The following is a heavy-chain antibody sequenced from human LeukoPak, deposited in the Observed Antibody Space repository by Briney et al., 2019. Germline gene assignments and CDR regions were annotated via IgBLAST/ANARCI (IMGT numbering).Heavy chain of an antibody. CDR2: MYSGGDT. D-gene: IGHD6-13*01. CDR1: GFTFSSYA. CDR3: ARDAPQVPAAGVLAS. V-gene: IGHV3-53*01. Sequence: GGSLRLSCAGSGFTFSSYAMSWVRQAPGKGLEWVSVMYSGGDTYYADSLKGRFTFSRDISKNTLYLQMNGLRTEDTAMYYCARDAPQVPAAGVLASWGQGTLVTVSS. J-gene: IGHJ5*02.